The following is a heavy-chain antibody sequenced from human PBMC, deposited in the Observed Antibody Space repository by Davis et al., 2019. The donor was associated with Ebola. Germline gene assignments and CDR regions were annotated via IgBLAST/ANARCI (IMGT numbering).Heavy chain of an antibody. CDR2: IGTAGDT. V-gene: IGHV3-13*01. CDR1: GFTFSSYD. D-gene: IGHD3/OR15-3a*01. CDR3: ARATGPFGLSYGMDV. J-gene: IGHJ6*02. Sequence: PGGSLRLSCAASGFTFSSYDMHWVRQATGKGLEWVSAIGTAGDTYYPGSVKGRFTISRENAKNSLFLQMNSLRAEDTAVYYCARATGPFGLSYGMDVWGQGTTVTVSS.